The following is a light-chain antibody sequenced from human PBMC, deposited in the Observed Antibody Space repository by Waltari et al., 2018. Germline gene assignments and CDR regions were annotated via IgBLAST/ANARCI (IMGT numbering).Light chain of an antibody. J-gene: IGLJ1*01. CDR2: DVS. Sequence: QSGLTQPPSASGSPGQSVIISCTGTSRDVGAYKSVSWYQQRPGNAPKLIIYDVSQRPSGVPDRCSGSKSGNTASLTVSGLQAEDEADYYCSSYAGSNTHVFGIGTKVTVL. CDR1: SRDVGAYKS. V-gene: IGLV2-8*01. CDR3: SSYAGSNTHV.